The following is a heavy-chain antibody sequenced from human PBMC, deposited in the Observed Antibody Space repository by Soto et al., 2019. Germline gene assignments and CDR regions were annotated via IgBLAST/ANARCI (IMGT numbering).Heavy chain of an antibody. CDR1: GFTFTNAW. Sequence: EVQLVESGGGLVKPGGSLRLSCAASGFTFTNAWMNWVRQAPGKGLEWVARISSKTDGGTQDDAAHVKGRFTISSDDSKNTPSVEMSSLNIEDTAIYYCTTEKGYWGQGTLVTVSS. CDR3: TTEKGY. V-gene: IGHV3-15*07. CDR2: ISSKTDGGTQ. J-gene: IGHJ4*02.